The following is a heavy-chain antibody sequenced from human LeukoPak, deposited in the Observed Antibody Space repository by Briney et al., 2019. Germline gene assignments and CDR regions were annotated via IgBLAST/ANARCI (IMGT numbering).Heavy chain of an antibody. D-gene: IGHD3-22*01. CDR2: IPYGGSNT. V-gene: IGHV3-30*04. Sequence: GGSLRLSCAASGFTFSSYAMHWVRQAPGKGLEWVAVIPYGGSNTYYGDSVKGRFTISRDNSKNTLYLQMNSLRVEDTAVYYCARGQFRFSDYDSSGFDYWGQGTLVTVSS. CDR3: ARGQFRFSDYDSSGFDY. CDR1: GFTFSSYA. J-gene: IGHJ4*02.